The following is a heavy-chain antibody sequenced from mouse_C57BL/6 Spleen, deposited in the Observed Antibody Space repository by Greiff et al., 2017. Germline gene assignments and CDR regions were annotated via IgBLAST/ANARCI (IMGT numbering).Heavy chain of an antibody. Sequence: QVQLQQPGAELVMPGASVKLSCKASGYTFTSYWMHWVKQRPGQGLEWIGEIDPSDSYTNYNQKFKGKSTLTVDKSSSTACMQLSSLTSEDSAVYYCARRGYYGSMDYWGQGTSVTVSS. J-gene: IGHJ4*01. V-gene: IGHV1-69*01. CDR2: IDPSDSYT. D-gene: IGHD1-1*01. CDR3: ARRGYYGSMDY. CDR1: GYTFTSYW.